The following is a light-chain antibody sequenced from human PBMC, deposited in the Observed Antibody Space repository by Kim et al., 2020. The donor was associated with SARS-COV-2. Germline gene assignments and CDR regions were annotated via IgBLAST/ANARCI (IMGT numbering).Light chain of an antibody. CDR2: GKN. V-gene: IGLV3-19*01. CDR1: SLRSYY. CDR3: NSRDSRGNHWV. J-gene: IGLJ3*02. Sequence: SSELTQDPAVSVALGQTVRITCHGDSLRSYYASWYQQKPGQAPVLVIYGKNNRPSGIPDRFSGSSSGKTASLPITGAQAEDEADYYCNSRDSRGNHWVFG.